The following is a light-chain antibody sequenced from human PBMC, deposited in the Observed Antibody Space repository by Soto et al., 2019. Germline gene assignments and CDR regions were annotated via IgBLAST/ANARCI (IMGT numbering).Light chain of an antibody. CDR1: QSISSW. Sequence: DIQMTQSPSTLSASVGDRVTITCRASQSISSWLAWYQQKPGKAPKLLIYKASSLESGVPSRFSGSGSATEVTLTISSLQPDDFATDYCQQYNSYFPYTFGHGTKLEIK. CDR3: QQYNSYFPYT. CDR2: KAS. V-gene: IGKV1-5*03. J-gene: IGKJ2*01.